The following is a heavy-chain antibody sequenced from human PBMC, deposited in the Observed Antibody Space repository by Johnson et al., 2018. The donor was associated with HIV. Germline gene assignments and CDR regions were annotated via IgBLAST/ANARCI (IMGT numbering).Heavy chain of an antibody. J-gene: IGHJ3*02. V-gene: IGHV3-11*04. CDR3: ARVAYGGGDCYSRAHAFDI. CDR2: ISSSGSIM. D-gene: IGHD2-21*01. CDR1: GFTFSDYY. Sequence: QVQLVESGGGLVKPGGSLRLSCAASGFTFSDYYMSWIRQAPGKGLEWVSYISSSGSIMYYVDSVKGRFTIARDTAKNSLYLQMNRLRAEDTAVYFCARVAYGGGDCYSRAHAFDIWGQGTMVTVSS.